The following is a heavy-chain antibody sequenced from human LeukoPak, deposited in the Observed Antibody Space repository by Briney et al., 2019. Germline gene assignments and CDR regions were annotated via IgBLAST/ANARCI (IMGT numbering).Heavy chain of an antibody. D-gene: IGHD2-15*01. J-gene: IGHJ4*02. V-gene: IGHV1-2*02. CDR1: GYTFTGQY. CDR2: INPNSGGT. Sequence: GASVKVSCKASGYTFTGQYMHWVRQAPGQGLEWMGWINPNSGGTIYAQKFQGRVAVTRDTSISTAYMELSRLRSDDTAVYYCARGSGGVVDSLDYWGQGTLVTVSS. CDR3: ARGSGGVVDSLDY.